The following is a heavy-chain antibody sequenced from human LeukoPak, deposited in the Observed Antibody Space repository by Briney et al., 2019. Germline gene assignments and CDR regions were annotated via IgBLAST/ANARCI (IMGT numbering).Heavy chain of an antibody. CDR2: IPYDGSNR. J-gene: IGHJ4*02. Sequence: GGSLTLSCPASGFTLSSYGMHWVRQAPGKGLEWVAFIPYDGSNRYYADSVKDRFTIPRDNAKHSLYLQMNSLRAEDTAVYYCARDYYDSSGYYYFDYWGEGTLVTVSS. CDR1: GFTLSSYG. D-gene: IGHD3-22*01. V-gene: IGHV3-30*03. CDR3: ARDYYDSSGYYYFDY.